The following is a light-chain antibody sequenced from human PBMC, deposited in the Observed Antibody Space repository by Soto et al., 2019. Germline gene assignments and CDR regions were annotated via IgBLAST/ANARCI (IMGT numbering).Light chain of an antibody. V-gene: IGKV1-5*01. CDR1: RSISTW. Sequence: DKQTTESPSTLSSSVADKVTIHCRASRSISTWLAWYQQKPGKAPNLLISDDSILGSGVPSRFSGTGSGTEFTLTISSRQPDDFASYYCQQYNNGPPWTFGQGTKVDIK. CDR3: QQYNNGPPWT. J-gene: IGKJ1*01. CDR2: DDS.